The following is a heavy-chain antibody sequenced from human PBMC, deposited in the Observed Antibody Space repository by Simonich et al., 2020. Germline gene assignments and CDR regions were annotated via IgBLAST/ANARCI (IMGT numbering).Heavy chain of an antibody. CDR1: GFTFSSYS. V-gene: IGHV3-21*01. CDR3: AGGVYCSSTSCSTYYYYGMDV. J-gene: IGHJ6*02. D-gene: IGHD2-2*01. Sequence: EVQLVESGGGLVKPGGSLRLSCAASGFTFSSYSMNWVRQAPGKGLEWVSSISSSSSYIYYAKSVKGRFPISMDNAKNSLNLQMKSLGAEDTAVYYCAGGVYCSSTSCSTYYYYGMDVWGQGTTVTVSS. CDR2: ISSSSSYI.